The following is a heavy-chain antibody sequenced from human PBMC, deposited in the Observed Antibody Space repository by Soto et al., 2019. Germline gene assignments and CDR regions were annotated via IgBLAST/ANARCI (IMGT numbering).Heavy chain of an antibody. J-gene: IGHJ5*02. Sequence: QVQLVQSGAEVKKPGASVKVSCKASGYTFTSYGISWVRQAPGQGLEWMGWISAYNGNTNYAQKLKGRVTMTTDTSTSTAYMELRSLRSDDTAVYYCAREKYSSSWYLDNWFDPWGQGTLVTVSS. V-gene: IGHV1-18*01. CDR3: AREKYSSSWYLDNWFDP. CDR1: GYTFTSYG. D-gene: IGHD6-13*01. CDR2: ISAYNGNT.